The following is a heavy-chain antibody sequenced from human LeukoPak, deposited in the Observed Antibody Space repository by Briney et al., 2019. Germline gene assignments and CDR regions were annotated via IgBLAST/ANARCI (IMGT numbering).Heavy chain of an antibody. CDR2: IWYDGSNK. Sequence: GGSLRLSCAASGFTFSSYWMHWVRQAPGKGLEWVAVIWYDGSNKYYADSVKGRFTISRDNSKNTLYLQMNSLRAEDTAVYYCARELVVGGNHREPYYYGMDVWGQGTTVTVSS. D-gene: IGHD6-19*01. CDR3: ARELVVGGNHREPYYYGMDV. J-gene: IGHJ6*02. CDR1: GFTFSSYW. V-gene: IGHV3-33*08.